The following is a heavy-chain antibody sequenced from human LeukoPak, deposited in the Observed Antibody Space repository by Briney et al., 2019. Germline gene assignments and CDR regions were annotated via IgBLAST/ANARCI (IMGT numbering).Heavy chain of an antibody. CDR3: ARGLDSSGYYDAFDI. CDR1: GFTFSSYW. D-gene: IGHD3-22*01. V-gene: IGHV3-7*03. CDR2: IKQDGSEK. Sequence: GGSLRLSCAASGFTFSSYWMSWVRQAPGKGLEWVANIKQDGSEKYYVDSVKGRFTISRDNAKNSLYLQMNSLRAEDTALYYCARGLDSSGYYDAFDIWGQGTMVTVSS. J-gene: IGHJ3*02.